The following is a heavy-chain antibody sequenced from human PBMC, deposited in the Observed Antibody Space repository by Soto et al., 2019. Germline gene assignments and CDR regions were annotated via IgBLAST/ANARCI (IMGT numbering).Heavy chain of an antibody. V-gene: IGHV2-26*01. CDR1: GFSLSNARMG. CDR3: ARMVRLNDYGRWVYYFDY. Sequence: QVTLKESGPVLVKPTETLTLTCTVSGFSLSNARMGVSWIRQPPGKALEWLAHIFSNDEKSYSTSLKSRLTISKDTSKSQVVLTMTNMDPVDTATYYCARMVRLNDYGRWVYYFDYWGQGTLVTVSS. D-gene: IGHD4-17*01. CDR2: IFSNDEK. J-gene: IGHJ4*02.